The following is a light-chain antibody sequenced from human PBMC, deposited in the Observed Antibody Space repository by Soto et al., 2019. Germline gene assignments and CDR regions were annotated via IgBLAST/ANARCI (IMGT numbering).Light chain of an antibody. V-gene: IGKV3-15*01. J-gene: IGKJ1*01. CDR3: QQSYSTHWT. Sequence: RVFTPGPATRTERAEESAALACRARKTVSTNLAWFQQKPGQAPRLLIYGASTLQSGVPSRFSGSGSGTDFSLTISSLQAEDFATYYCQQSYSTHWTFGQGTKV. CDR2: GAS. CDR1: KTVSTN.